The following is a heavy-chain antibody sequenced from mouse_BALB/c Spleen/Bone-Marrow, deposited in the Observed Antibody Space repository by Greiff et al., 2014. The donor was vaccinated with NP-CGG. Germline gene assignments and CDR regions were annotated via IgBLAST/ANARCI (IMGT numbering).Heavy chain of an antibody. D-gene: IGHD1-2*01. J-gene: IGHJ4*01. CDR2: ITGGGTT. Sequence: EVMLVESGGGLVKPGESLKFSGAASGITVSSYTMSWVRQTPEKRLEWVASITGGGTTYYPDSVKGRFTISRDNARNILYLQVSSLRSEDTAIYYCARHYGYVDAMDYWGQGTSVTVSS. CDR1: GITVSSYT. V-gene: IGHV5-6-5*01. CDR3: ARHYGYVDAMDY.